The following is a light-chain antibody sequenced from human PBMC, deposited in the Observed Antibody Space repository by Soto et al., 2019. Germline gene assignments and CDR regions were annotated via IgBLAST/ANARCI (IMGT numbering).Light chain of an antibody. CDR1: SSDVGSYNL. V-gene: IGLV2-23*01. CDR3: CSYAGSNVV. J-gene: IGLJ2*01. Sequence: QSALTQPASMSGSPGQSITISCTGTSSDVGSYNLVSWYQQHPGKAPKLMIYEGSKRPSGVSNRFSGSKSGNTASLTISGLQAEDEADYYCCSYAGSNVVFGGGTQLTVL. CDR2: EGS.